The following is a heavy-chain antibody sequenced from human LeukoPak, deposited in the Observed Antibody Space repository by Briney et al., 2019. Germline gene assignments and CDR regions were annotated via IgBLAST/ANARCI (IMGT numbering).Heavy chain of an antibody. J-gene: IGHJ3*02. Sequence: GGSLRLSCAASGFTFDDYGMSWVRQAPGKGLEWVSGINWNGGITSYADSVKGRFTISRDNAKNSLYLQMNSLRAEDTALYYCATRCRVVTAGAFDIWGQGTMVTVSS. CDR3: ATRCRVVTAGAFDI. CDR1: GFTFDDYG. D-gene: IGHD3-3*01. V-gene: IGHV3-20*04. CDR2: INWNGGIT.